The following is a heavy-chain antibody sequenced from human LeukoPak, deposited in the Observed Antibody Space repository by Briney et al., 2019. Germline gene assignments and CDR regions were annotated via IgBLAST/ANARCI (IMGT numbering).Heavy chain of an antibody. CDR2: IYHSGST. D-gene: IGHD3-3*01. CDR1: GGSIRSGGYY. CDR3: ARGTIFGVVIMFDP. V-gene: IGHV4-30-2*01. Sequence: SETLSLTCTVSGGSIRSGGYYWSWIRQPPGKGLEWIGYIYHSGSTYYNPSLKSRVTISVDRSKNQFSLKLSSVTAADTAVYYCARGTIFGVVIMFDPWGQGTLVTVSS. J-gene: IGHJ5*02.